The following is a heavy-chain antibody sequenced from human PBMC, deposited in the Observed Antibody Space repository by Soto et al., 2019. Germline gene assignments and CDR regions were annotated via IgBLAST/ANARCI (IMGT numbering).Heavy chain of an antibody. Sequence: QVQVVESGGGVVQPGRSLRLSCAASGFTFSSYAIHWVRQAPGKGLEWVAVISYDGSNKYYADSVKGRFTISRDNSKNTLYLQMNSPRVEDTAVYYCAREGRLGSGFDYWGQGTLVTVSS. CDR3: AREGRLGSGFDY. V-gene: IGHV3-30-3*01. D-gene: IGHD6-25*01. J-gene: IGHJ4*02. CDR1: GFTFSSYA. CDR2: ISYDGSNK.